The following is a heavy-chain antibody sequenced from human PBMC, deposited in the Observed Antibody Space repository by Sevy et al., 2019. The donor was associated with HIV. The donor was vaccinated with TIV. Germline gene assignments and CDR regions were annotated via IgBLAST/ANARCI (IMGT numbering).Heavy chain of an antibody. D-gene: IGHD5-12*01. CDR1: GGSISSYY. J-gene: IGHJ4*02. CDR3: ARARSGYDLYYFDY. V-gene: IGHV4-59*01. CDR2: IYYSGST. Sequence: SETLSLTCTVSGGSISSYYWSWIRQPPGKGLEWIGYIYYSGSTNFNPSLKSRVTISVDTSKTQFSLKLSSVTAADTAVYYCARARSGYDLYYFDYWGQGTLVTVSS.